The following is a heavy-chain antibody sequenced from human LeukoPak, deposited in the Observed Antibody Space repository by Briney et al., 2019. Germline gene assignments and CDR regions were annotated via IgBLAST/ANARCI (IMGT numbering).Heavy chain of an antibody. J-gene: IGHJ6*03. Sequence: SETLSLTWAVYGGSFSGYYRSWIRQPPGKGLEWIGEIYHSGSTNYNPSLKSRVTISVDKSKNQFSLKLSSVTAADTAVYYCARVVVAPYYYYYYVDVWGKGTTVTVSS. CDR2: IYHSGST. D-gene: IGHD2-15*01. CDR3: ARVVVAPYYYYYYVDV. CDR1: GGSFSGYY. V-gene: IGHV4-34*01.